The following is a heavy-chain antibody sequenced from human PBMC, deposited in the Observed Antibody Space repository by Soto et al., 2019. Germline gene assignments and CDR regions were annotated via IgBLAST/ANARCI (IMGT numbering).Heavy chain of an antibody. Sequence: PSQTLSLTCAISGDSVSSNSAAWNWIRQSPSRGLEWLGRTYYRSKWYNDYAVSVKSRITINPDTSKNQFSLQLNSVTPEDTAVYYCARDSMIVDSQTAGFQHWGQGTLVTVSS. CDR1: GDSVSSNSAA. CDR3: ARDSMIVDSQTAGFQH. J-gene: IGHJ1*01. D-gene: IGHD3-22*01. V-gene: IGHV6-1*01. CDR2: TYYRSKWYN.